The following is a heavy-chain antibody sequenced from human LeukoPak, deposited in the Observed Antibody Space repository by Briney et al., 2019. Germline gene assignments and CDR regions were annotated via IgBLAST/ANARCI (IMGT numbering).Heavy chain of an antibody. Sequence: ASVKVSCKVSGYTLTELSMHWVRQAPGKGLEWMGSFDPEDGETIYAQKFQGRVTMTEDTSTDTAYMELSSLRSEDTAVYYCATPAELVVVNAFDYWGQGTLVTVSS. V-gene: IGHV1-24*01. CDR2: FDPEDGET. CDR1: GYTLTELS. CDR3: ATPAELVVVNAFDY. D-gene: IGHD3-22*01. J-gene: IGHJ4*02.